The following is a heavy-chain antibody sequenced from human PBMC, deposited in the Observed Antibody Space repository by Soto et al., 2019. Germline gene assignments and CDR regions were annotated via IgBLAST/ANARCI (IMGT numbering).Heavy chain of an antibody. CDR1: GGSISSYY. CDR3: ARVRFSGYDYLPAFDY. J-gene: IGHJ4*02. CDR2: IYYSGST. V-gene: IGHV4-59*01. Sequence: QVQLQESGPGLVKPSETLSLTCTVSGGSISSYYWSWIRQPPGKGLEWIGYIYYSGSTNYNPSLKSRVTLSVDTSKNQFSLKLSSVTAADTAVYYCARVRFSGYDYLPAFDYWGQGTLVTVSS. D-gene: IGHD5-12*01.